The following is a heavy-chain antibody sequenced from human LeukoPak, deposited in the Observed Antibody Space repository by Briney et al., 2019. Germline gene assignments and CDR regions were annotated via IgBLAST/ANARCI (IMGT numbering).Heavy chain of an antibody. D-gene: IGHD3/OR15-3a*01. CDR2: IYYSGST. CDR1: GGSISSSSYY. V-gene: IGHV4-39*07. Sequence: SETLSLTCTVSGGSISSSSYYWGWIRQPPGKGLEWIGSIYYSGSTYYNPSLKSRVTISVDASKNQFSLKLSSVTAADTAVYYCARGTMILGGTAELGGLDYWGQGTLVTVSS. CDR3: ARGTMILGGTAELGGLDY. J-gene: IGHJ4*02.